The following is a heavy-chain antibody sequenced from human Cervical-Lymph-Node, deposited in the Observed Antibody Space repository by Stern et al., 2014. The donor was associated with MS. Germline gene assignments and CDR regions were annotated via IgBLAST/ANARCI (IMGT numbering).Heavy chain of an antibody. CDR2: VNWNGATT. D-gene: IGHD6-13*01. Sequence: EVQLVESGGDVVRPGGSLRPSCVASGFTFDDYGMGLVRQAPGKGLEWVSGVNWNGATTGYTDSMKGRFTVSRDNAKNSLYLQMHSLRAEDTAFYYCARRAAAVTYWYFDLWGRGTLVTVSS. CDR1: GFTFDDYG. V-gene: IGHV3-20*04. CDR3: ARRAAAVTYWYFDL. J-gene: IGHJ2*01.